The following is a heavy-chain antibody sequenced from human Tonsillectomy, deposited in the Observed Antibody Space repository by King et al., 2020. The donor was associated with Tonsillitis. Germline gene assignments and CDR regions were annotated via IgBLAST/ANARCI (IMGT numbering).Heavy chain of an antibody. CDR1: GFTFSSYG. CDR2: IRYDGSNK. CDR3: AKGVSSGWYDYYFDY. Sequence: VQLVESGGGVVQPGGSLRLSCAASGFTFSSYGMHWVRQAPGKGLEWVAFIRYDGSNKYYADSVKGRFTISRDNSKNTLYLQMNSLRAEDTAVYYCAKGVSSGWYDYYFDYWGQGTLVTVSS. V-gene: IGHV3-30*02. J-gene: IGHJ4*02. D-gene: IGHD6-19*01.